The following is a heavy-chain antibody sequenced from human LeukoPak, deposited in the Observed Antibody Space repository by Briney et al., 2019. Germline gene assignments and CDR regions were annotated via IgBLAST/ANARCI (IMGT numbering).Heavy chain of an antibody. D-gene: IGHD2-15*01. Sequence: ASVKVSCKVSGYTLSKLSIHWVRQAPGKGLEWIGGFDRELGDATLAQKFQGRVTLTEDTSTDTAFMDLSSLRSEDTAMYYCATEKGLGYCSRINCQGDSWGQGTLVTVSS. J-gene: IGHJ4*02. V-gene: IGHV1-24*01. CDR1: GYTLSKLS. CDR3: ATEKGLGYCSRINCQGDS. CDR2: FDRELGDA.